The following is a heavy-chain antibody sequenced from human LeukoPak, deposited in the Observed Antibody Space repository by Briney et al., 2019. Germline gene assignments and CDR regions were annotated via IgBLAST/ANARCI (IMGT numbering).Heavy chain of an antibody. J-gene: IGHJ4*02. CDR3: ARDPRWAPNDSSGYFTY. V-gene: IGHV3-30*04. CDR1: GLTFSSYA. Sequence: GRSLRLSCAASGLTFSSYAMHWVRQAPGKGLEWVAVISYDGSNKYYADSVKGRFTISRDNSKNTLYLQMNSLRAEDTAVYYCARDPRWAPNDSSGYFTYWGQGTLVTVSS. CDR2: ISYDGSNK. D-gene: IGHD3-22*01.